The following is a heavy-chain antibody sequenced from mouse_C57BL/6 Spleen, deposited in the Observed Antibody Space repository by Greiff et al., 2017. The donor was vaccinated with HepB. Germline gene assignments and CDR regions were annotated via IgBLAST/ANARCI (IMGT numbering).Heavy chain of an antibody. CDR3: ARGGNYGIFAY. V-gene: IGHV5-16*01. D-gene: IGHD2-1*01. CDR1: GFTFSDYY. CDR2: INYDGSST. Sequence: EVKVEESEGGLVQPGSSMKLSCTASGFTFSDYYMAWVRQVPEKGLEWVANINYDGSSTYYLDSLKSRFIISRDNAKNILYLQMSSLKSEDTATYYCARGGNYGIFAYWGQGTLVTVSA. J-gene: IGHJ3*01.